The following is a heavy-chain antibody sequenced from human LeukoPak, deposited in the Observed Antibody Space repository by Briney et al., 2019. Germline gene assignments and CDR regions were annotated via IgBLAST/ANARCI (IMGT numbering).Heavy chain of an antibody. V-gene: IGHV3-23*01. Sequence: GGSLRLSCAASGFTFSSSAMSWVRQAPGKGLEWVSVISGSGGSTYYADSVKGRFTISRDNSKNTLYLQMNSLRVEDTAVYYCANSGYYYDSSGYYPFDYWGQGTLVTVSS. CDR3: ANSGYYYDSSGYYPFDY. D-gene: IGHD3-22*01. J-gene: IGHJ4*02. CDR2: ISGSGGST. CDR1: GFTFSSSA.